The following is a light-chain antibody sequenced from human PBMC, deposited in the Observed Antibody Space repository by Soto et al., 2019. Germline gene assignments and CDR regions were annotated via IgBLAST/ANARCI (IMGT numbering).Light chain of an antibody. V-gene: IGKV3-15*01. CDR2: GAS. J-gene: IGKJ1*01. Sequence: EIVMTQSPATLSVSPGERGTLSCRASQSVSTNLAWYQQKAGQAPRLLIYGASTRATGIPARFSGSGSGTEFTLTISSLQSEDIEVYYCQHYNNWPLTFGQGTKVDIK. CDR1: QSVSTN. CDR3: QHYNNWPLT.